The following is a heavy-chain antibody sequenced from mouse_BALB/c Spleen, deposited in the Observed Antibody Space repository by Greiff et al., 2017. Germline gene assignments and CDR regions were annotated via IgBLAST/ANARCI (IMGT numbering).Heavy chain of an antibody. D-gene: IGHD2-1*01. V-gene: IGHV7-1*02. CDR1: GFTFSDFY. CDR3: ARSGYGNYLYWYFDV. Sequence: EVQVVESGGGLVQPGGSLRLSCATSGFTFSDFYMEWVRQPPGKRLEWIAASRNKANDYTTEYSASVKGRFIVSRDTSQSILYLQMNALRAEDTAIYYCARSGYGNYLYWYFDVWGAGTTVTVSS. J-gene: IGHJ1*01. CDR2: SRNKANDYTT.